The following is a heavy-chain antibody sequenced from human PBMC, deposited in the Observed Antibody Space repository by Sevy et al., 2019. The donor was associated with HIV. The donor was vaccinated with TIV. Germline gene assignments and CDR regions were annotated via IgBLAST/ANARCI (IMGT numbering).Heavy chain of an antibody. CDR1: GGSISSSSYY. CDR2: IYYSWST. V-gene: IGHV4-39*01. D-gene: IGHD2-2*02. Sequence: SETLSLTCTVSGGSISSSSYYWGWIRQPPGKGLEWIGSIYYSWSTYYNPSLKSRVTISVDTSKTKFSMKLSSVTAADTAVYYCARRGIVVVPAAIPLDYYGMDVWGQGTTVTVSS. CDR3: ARRGIVVVPAAIPLDYYGMDV. J-gene: IGHJ6*02.